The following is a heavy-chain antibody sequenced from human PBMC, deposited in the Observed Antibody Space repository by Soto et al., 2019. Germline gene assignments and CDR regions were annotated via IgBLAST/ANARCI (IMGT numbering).Heavy chain of an antibody. V-gene: IGHV1-69*13. CDR3: ARGGYDSSGYYRAMYFDP. J-gene: IGHJ4*02. D-gene: IGHD3-22*01. CDR2: IIPIFGTA. Sequence: SVKVSCKASGVTFSSYAISWVRQAPGQGLEWMGGIIPIFGTANYAQKFQGRVTITADESTSTAYMELSSLRSEDTAVYYCARGGYDSSGYYRAMYFDPWGQGTLVTVSS. CDR1: GVTFSSYA.